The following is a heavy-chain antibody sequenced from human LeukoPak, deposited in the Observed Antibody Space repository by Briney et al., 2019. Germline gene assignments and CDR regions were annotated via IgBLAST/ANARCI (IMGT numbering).Heavy chain of an antibody. CDR1: GYTFTSYG. J-gene: IGHJ5*02. CDR2: ISAYNGNS. Sequence: ASVKVSCKASGYTFTSYGISWVRQAPGQGLEWMGWISAYNGNSNYAQKLQGRVTMTTDTSTSTAYMELRSLRSDDTAVYYCARDLTTPHWFDPWGQGTLVTVSS. V-gene: IGHV1-18*01. D-gene: IGHD1-1*01. CDR3: ARDLTTPHWFDP.